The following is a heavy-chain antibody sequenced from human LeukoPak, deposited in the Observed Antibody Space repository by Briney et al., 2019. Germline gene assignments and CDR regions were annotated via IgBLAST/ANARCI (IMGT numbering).Heavy chain of an antibody. D-gene: IGHD2-2*01. CDR3: ARVRAGYCTSTSCYTGMDV. V-gene: IGHV3-48*01. CDR2: ISSSGSTI. Sequence: PGGSLRLSCAASGFTFSTYSVNWFRQAPGKGLEWVSYISSSGSTIYYADSVRGRFTISRDNSKFTLYMQMNSLRAEDTAVYYCARVRAGYCTSTSCYTGMDVWGQGTTVTVSS. J-gene: IGHJ6*02. CDR1: GFTFSTYS.